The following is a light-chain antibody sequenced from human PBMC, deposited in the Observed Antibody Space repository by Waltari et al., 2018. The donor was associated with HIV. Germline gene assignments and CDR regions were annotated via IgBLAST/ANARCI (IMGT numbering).Light chain of an antibody. J-gene: IGLJ2*01. CDR1: SSDVGSFNR. CDR2: EVN. Sequence: QSALTQPPSVSGSPGQSVTISCSGTSSDVGSFNRVSWYQQPPGTAPKLMIYEVNNRPSGVPDRFSGSKSGNTASLTISGLQPEDEADYYCSSYTTSSTVLVGGGTKLTVL. CDR3: SSYTTSSTVL. V-gene: IGLV2-18*02.